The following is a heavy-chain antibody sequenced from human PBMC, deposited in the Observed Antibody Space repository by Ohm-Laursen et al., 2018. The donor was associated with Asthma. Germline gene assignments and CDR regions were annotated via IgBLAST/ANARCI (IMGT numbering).Heavy chain of an antibody. V-gene: IGHV3-21*04. CDR3: ARDSGWNALDY. CDR2: ISTASTFI. Sequence: SLRLSCAASGYTFSRYSIHWIRQAPGKGLEWVASISTASTFIYYGDSVRGRFTTSRDNARNLVFLQMDSLRGEDTALYYCARDSGWNALDYWGQGTLVSVSS. J-gene: IGHJ4*02. CDR1: GYTFSRYS. D-gene: IGHD1-1*01.